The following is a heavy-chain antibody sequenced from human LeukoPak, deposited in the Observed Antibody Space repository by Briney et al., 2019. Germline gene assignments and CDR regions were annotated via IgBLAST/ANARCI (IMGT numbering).Heavy chain of an antibody. Sequence: GGSLRLSCAASGFTFSSYEMNWVRQAPGKGLEWVSYISSSGSTIYYADSVKGRFTISRDNAKNSLYLQMNSLRAEDTAVYYCARSLYYYDSSGYPRANFDYWGQGTLVTVSS. D-gene: IGHD3-22*01. CDR1: GFTFSSYE. J-gene: IGHJ4*02. CDR3: ARSLYYYDSSGYPRANFDY. CDR2: ISSSGSTI. V-gene: IGHV3-48*03.